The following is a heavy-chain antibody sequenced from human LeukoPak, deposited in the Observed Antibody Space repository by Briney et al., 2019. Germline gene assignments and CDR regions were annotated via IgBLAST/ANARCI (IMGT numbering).Heavy chain of an antibody. D-gene: IGHD2-15*01. CDR2: ISYDGRNK. CDR3: AKEACGGRCVSDYFDY. V-gene: IGHV3-30*18. Sequence: GRPLRLSCAASGFTSSNYGMHWVRQAPGKGLEWVAVISYDGRNKYYADSVKGRFTISRDNSKNTVYLQMNSLRAEDTAVYYCAKEACGGRCVSDYFDYWGQGSRVTVSS. J-gene: IGHJ4*02. CDR1: GFTSSNYG.